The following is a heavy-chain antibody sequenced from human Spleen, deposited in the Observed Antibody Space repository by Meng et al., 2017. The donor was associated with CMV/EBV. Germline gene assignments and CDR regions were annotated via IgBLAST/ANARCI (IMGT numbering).Heavy chain of an antibody. J-gene: IGHJ4*02. V-gene: IGHV3-23*01. CDR3: VKAPLESFFWTGSN. Sequence: SGFTCSAYAMGWVRQAPGKRLEWVSSISDLSVTILYADSVKGRFTISRDNSKNTLYLETNSLTAEDTAVYFCVKAPLESFFWTGSNWGQGTLVTVSS. D-gene: IGHD3/OR15-3a*01. CDR1: GFTCSAYA. CDR2: ISDLSVTI.